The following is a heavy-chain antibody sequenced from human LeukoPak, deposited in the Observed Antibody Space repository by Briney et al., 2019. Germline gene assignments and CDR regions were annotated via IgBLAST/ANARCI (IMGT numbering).Heavy chain of an antibody. Sequence: GRSLRLSCAASGFTFSSYEMNWVRQAPGKGLEWVSYISSSGSTIYYADSVKGRFTISRDNAKNSLYLQMYSLRAEDTAVYYCAELGITMIGGVWGEGTTVTISS. V-gene: IGHV3-48*03. CDR3: AELGITMIGGV. CDR2: ISSSGSTI. D-gene: IGHD3-10*02. J-gene: IGHJ6*04. CDR1: GFTFSSYE.